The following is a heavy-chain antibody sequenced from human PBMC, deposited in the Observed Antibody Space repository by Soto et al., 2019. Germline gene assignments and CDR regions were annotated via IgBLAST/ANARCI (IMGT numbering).Heavy chain of an antibody. CDR2: IYYSGST. D-gene: IGHD3-3*01. J-gene: IGHJ4*02. Sequence: LSLTCTVSGGSISSYYWSWIRQPPGKGLEWIGYIYYSGSTNYNPSLKSRVTISVDTSKNQFSLKLSSVTAADTAVYYCARGLNYDFWSGSLADYWGQGTLVTVSS. CDR3: ARGLNYDFWSGSLADY. V-gene: IGHV4-59*01. CDR1: GGSISSYY.